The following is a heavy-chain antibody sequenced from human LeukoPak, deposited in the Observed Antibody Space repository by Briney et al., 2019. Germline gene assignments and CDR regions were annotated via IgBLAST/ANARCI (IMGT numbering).Heavy chain of an antibody. Sequence: PGRSLRLSCAASGFTFSSYGMHWVRQAPGKGLEWVAVIWYDGSNKYYADSVKGRFTISRDNSKNTLYLQMNSLRAEDTAVYYCAKDRTMVRGVIIPNDYWGQGTLVTVSS. V-gene: IGHV3-33*06. D-gene: IGHD3-10*01. CDR2: IWYDGSNK. J-gene: IGHJ4*02. CDR3: AKDRTMVRGVIIPNDY. CDR1: GFTFSSYG.